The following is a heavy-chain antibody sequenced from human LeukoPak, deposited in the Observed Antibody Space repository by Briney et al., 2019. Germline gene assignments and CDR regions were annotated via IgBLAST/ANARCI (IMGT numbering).Heavy chain of an antibody. Sequence: ASVKVSCKASGYTFTSYDINWVRQATGQGLEWMGWMNPNSGNTGYAQKFQGRVTITRNTSISTAYMELSSLRSEDTAVYYCARVGRGSYVQAAFDIWGQGTMVTVSS. CDR3: ARVGRGSYVQAAFDI. V-gene: IGHV1-8*03. D-gene: IGHD1-26*01. CDR1: GYTFTSYD. J-gene: IGHJ3*02. CDR2: MNPNSGNT.